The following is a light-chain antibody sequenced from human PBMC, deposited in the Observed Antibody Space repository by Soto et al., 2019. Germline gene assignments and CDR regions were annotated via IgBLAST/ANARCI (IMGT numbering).Light chain of an antibody. CDR3: QQANSFPLT. Sequence: DLQMTQSPSSVSASVGDRVTITCRASQAISSYLAWYQQKPGKAPNLLISSASSLQTGVPSRFSGSGSGTDFTLTINSLQPEDFATYYCQQANSFPLTFGGGTKVEI. J-gene: IGKJ4*01. CDR1: QAISSY. CDR2: SAS. V-gene: IGKV1-12*01.